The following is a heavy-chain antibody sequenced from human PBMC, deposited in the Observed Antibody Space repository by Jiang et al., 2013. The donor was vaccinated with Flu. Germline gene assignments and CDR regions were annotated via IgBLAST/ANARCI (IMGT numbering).Heavy chain of an antibody. CDR3: AREGVGATSYYYYGMDV. J-gene: IGHJ6*02. D-gene: IGHD1-26*01. Sequence: ASGFTFSSYEMNWVRQAPGKGLEWVSYISSSGSTIYYADSVKGRFTISRDNAKNSLYLQMNSLRAEDTAVYYCAREGVGATSYYYYGMDVWGQGTTVTVSS. V-gene: IGHV3-48*03. CDR2: ISSSGSTI. CDR1: GFTFSSYE.